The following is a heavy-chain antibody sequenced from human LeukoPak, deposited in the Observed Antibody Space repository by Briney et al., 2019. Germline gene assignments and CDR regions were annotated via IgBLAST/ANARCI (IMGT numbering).Heavy chain of an antibody. J-gene: IGHJ6*03. V-gene: IGHV3-21*01. CDR1: GVYFSSYS. CDR2: INSGSTYM. D-gene: IGHD1-1*01. CDR3: ARVEATTGRNYHYYYMDV. Sequence: PGGSLRLSCGASGVYFSSYSMNWVRQAPGKGQEWVSSINSGSTYMYYADSVKGRFTISRDNAKNSLHLQMYSLRAEDTAVYFCARVEATTGRNYHYYYMDVWGKGTTFTVSS.